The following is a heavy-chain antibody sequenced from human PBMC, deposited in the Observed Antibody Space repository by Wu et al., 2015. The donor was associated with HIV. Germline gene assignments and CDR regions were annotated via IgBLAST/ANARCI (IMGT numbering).Heavy chain of an antibody. J-gene: IGHJ3*02. Sequence: QVHLVQSGAEVKKPGSSVKVSCKASGGTFDNYAINWVRQAPGEGLEWMGRITPLFGRPNYAQRFQGRVTITADGSTSTAYMELRSLRSEDTAVYYCARDRHCSGGSCYRIAFDIWGQGTMVTVSS. D-gene: IGHD2-15*01. V-gene: IGHV1-69*13. CDR2: ITPLFGRP. CDR1: GGTFDNYA. CDR3: ARDRHCSGGSCYRIAFDI.